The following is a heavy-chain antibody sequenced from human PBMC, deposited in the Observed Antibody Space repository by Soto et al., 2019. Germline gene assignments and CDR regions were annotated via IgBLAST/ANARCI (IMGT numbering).Heavy chain of an antibody. D-gene: IGHD3-22*01. Sequence: HPGGSLRLSCAASGFTFSSYAMSWVRQAPGKGLEWVSAISGSGGSTYYADSVKGRFTISRDNSKNTLYLQMNSLRAEDTAVYYCAKASSSGYYYLYYYFDYWGQGTLVTVSS. V-gene: IGHV3-23*01. CDR2: ISGSGGST. CDR1: GFTFSSYA. CDR3: AKASSSGYYYLYYYFDY. J-gene: IGHJ4*02.